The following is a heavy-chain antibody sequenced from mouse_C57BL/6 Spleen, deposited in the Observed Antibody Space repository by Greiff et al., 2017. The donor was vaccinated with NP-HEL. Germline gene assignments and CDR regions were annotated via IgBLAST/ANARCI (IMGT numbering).Heavy chain of an antibody. CDR2: INPSNGGT. V-gene: IGHV1-53*01. Sequence: VQLQQPGTELVKPGASVKLSCKASGYTFTSYWMHWVKQRPGQGLEWIGNINPSNGGTNYNEKFKSKATLTVDKSSSIAYMHLSSLTSEASAVYYCARYYYGSSWFAYWGQGTLVTVSA. D-gene: IGHD1-1*01. J-gene: IGHJ3*01. CDR1: GYTFTSYW. CDR3: ARYYYGSSWFAY.